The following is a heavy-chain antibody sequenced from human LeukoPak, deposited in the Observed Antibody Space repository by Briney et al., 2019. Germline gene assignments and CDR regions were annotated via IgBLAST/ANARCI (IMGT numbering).Heavy chain of an antibody. CDR1: GFTFSSYA. D-gene: IGHD5-18*01. CDR2: ISGSGGST. CDR3: AKVFDTAFDAFDI. V-gene: IGHV3-23*01. Sequence: PGGSLSLSCAVSGFTFSSYAMSWVRQAPGKVLEWVSAISGSGGSTYYADSVKGRFTISRDNSKNTLYLQMNSLRAEDTAVYYCAKVFDTAFDAFDIWGQGTMVTVSS. J-gene: IGHJ3*02.